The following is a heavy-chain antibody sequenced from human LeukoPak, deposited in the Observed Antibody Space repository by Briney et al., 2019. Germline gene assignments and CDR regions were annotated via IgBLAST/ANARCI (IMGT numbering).Heavy chain of an antibody. Sequence: PSETLSLTCTVSGDSVSRSSYFWGWIRQPPGKGLEWIGSIYHSGSTYYNPSLKSRVTISVDTSKNQFSLKLSSVTAADTAVYYCAREISGSAYGDLLGAFDIWGQGTMVTVSS. CDR3: AREISGSAYGDLLGAFDI. D-gene: IGHD4-17*01. J-gene: IGHJ3*02. CDR1: GDSVSRSSYF. V-gene: IGHV4-39*07. CDR2: IYHSGST.